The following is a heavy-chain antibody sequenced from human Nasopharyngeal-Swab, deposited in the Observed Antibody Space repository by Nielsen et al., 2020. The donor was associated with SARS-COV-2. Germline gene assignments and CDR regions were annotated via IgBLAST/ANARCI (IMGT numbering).Heavy chain of an antibody. CDR3: ARDGQSYGMDV. J-gene: IGHJ6*02. CDR2: IYSGGST. CDR1: GFTVSSNY. Sequence: GGSLRLSCAASGFTVSSNYMSWVRQAPGKGLEWVPVIYSGGSTYYADSVKGRFTISRDNSKNTLYLQMNSLRAEDTAVYYCARDGQSYGMDVWGQGTTVTVSS. V-gene: IGHV3-53*01.